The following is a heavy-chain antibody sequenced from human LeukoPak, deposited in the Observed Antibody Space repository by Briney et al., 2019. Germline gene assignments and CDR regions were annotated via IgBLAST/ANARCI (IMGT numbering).Heavy chain of an antibody. CDR3: ARDRYYDSSGLPAY. V-gene: IGHV3-11*01. D-gene: IGHD3-22*01. CDR1: GFTFSDYY. J-gene: IGHJ4*02. Sequence: TGGSLRLSCAASGFTFSDYYMSWIRQAPGKGLEWVSSISGSGITIYYADSVWGRFTISRDNAKNSLYLQMNSLRAEDTAVYYCARDRYYDSSGLPAYWGQGTLVTVSS. CDR2: ISGSGITI.